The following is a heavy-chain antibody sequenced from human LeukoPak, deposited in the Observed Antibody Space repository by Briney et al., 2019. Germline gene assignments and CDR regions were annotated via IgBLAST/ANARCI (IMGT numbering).Heavy chain of an antibody. Sequence: GGSLRLSCEASGFTFSSYWMSWVRQAPGKGLDWVANIRDDGGEIYYVDSVKGRFTISRDNAKSSLFLQMNSLRAEDAAVYYCARDKPRGSYYGSIFDSWGQGTLLTVSS. V-gene: IGHV3-7*01. J-gene: IGHJ4*02. CDR1: GFTFSSYW. D-gene: IGHD1-26*01. CDR3: ARDKPRGSYYGSIFDS. CDR2: IRDDGGEI.